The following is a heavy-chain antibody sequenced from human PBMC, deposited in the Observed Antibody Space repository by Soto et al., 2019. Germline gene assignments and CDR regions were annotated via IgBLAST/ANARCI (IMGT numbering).Heavy chain of an antibody. CDR1: GGTFSNYA. V-gene: IGHV1-69*13. D-gene: IGHD4-17*01. Sequence: SVKVSCKASGGTFSNYAISWVRQSPGQGLEWMGGIIPILGTPNSAQKFQGRVTITADESTATAYMELSSLRSEDTAVYYCARPAGDYLHHDAYDIWGQGTMVT. J-gene: IGHJ3*02. CDR3: ARPAGDYLHHDAYDI. CDR2: IIPILGTP.